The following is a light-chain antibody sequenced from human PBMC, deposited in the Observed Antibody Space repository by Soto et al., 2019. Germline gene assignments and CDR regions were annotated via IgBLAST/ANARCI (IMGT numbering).Light chain of an antibody. J-gene: IGKJ1*01. CDR1: QSINKC. Sequence: MYQSLSTLSASIGDRVTITCRASQSINKCLTWYQQEPGRAPKLLIYKASSLESGVPSRFSGSGSGTEFSLAISSLQPDDFATYYCQQYNTYPWTFGQGSIV. CDR2: KAS. CDR3: QQYNTYPWT. V-gene: IGKV1-5*03.